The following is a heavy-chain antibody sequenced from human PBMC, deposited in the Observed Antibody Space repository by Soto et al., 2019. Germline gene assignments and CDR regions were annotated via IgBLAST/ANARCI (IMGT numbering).Heavy chain of an antibody. Sequence: PGGSLRLSCAASGFTFSSYGMHWVRQAPGKGLEWVAVISYDGSNKYYEDSVKGRFTISRDNSKNTLYLQMNSLRAEDTAVYYCAKEADYDFWSGYYARDYYYGMDVWGQGTTVTV. D-gene: IGHD3-3*01. CDR3: AKEADYDFWSGYYARDYYYGMDV. CDR2: ISYDGSNK. CDR1: GFTFSSYG. V-gene: IGHV3-30*18. J-gene: IGHJ6*02.